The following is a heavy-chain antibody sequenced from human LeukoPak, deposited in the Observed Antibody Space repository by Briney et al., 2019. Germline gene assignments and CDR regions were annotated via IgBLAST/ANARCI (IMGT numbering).Heavy chain of an antibody. CDR3: ARGGGSGSYYKVRHWFDP. D-gene: IGHD3-10*01. Sequence: PSETLSLTCSVSGGSISSCYWSWIRQPPGKGLEWIGYFYYSGSTNYNPSLKSRVTISVDTSKNQFSLKLSSVTAADTAVYYCARGGGSGSYYKVRHWFDPWGQGTLVTVSS. V-gene: IGHV4-59*01. J-gene: IGHJ5*02. CDR1: GGSISSCY. CDR2: FYYSGST.